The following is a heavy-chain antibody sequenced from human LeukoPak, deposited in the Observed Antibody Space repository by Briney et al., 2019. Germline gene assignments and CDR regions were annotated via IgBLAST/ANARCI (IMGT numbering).Heavy chain of an antibody. D-gene: IGHD1-1*01. CDR1: GFTFSSYS. J-gene: IGHJ3*02. Sequence: PGGSLRLSCAASGFTFSSYSMNWVRQAPGKGLEWVSYISSTSSYIYYADSVKGRFTISRDSAKNSLYLQMNSLRAEDTAVYYCARAGGGTYSGAFDIWGQGTMVTVSS. CDR2: ISSTSSYI. V-gene: IGHV3-21*04. CDR3: ARAGGGTYSGAFDI.